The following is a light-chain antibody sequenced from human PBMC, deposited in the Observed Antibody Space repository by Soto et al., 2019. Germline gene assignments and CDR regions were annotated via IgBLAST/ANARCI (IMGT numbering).Light chain of an antibody. CDR3: QQYNNWSVT. CDR2: GAS. Sequence: EIVMTQSPATLSVSPGERATLSCRASQSVSSNLAWYQQKPGQAPRLLIYGASTRATGIPARFSGSGSGTEITLTISSLQSEDFAVYYCQQYNNWSVTFGQGTKVEIK. J-gene: IGKJ1*01. CDR1: QSVSSN. V-gene: IGKV3-15*01.